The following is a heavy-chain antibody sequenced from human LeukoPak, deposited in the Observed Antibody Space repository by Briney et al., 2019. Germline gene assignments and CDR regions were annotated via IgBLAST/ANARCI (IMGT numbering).Heavy chain of an antibody. CDR3: AREISGWYDY. V-gene: IGHV4-59*01. D-gene: IGHD6-19*01. CDR1: GGSINSYY. J-gene: IGHJ4*02. Sequence: SETLSLTCTVSGGSINSYYWSWIRQPPGKGLEWIGYIYYSGSTNYNPSLKSRVTISVDTSKNQFSLKLSSVTAADRAVYYCAREISGWYDYWGQGTLVTVSS. CDR2: IYYSGST.